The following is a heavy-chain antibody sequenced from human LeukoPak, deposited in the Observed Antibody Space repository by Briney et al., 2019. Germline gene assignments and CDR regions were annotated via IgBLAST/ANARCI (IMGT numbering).Heavy chain of an antibody. V-gene: IGHV3-33*01. CDR1: GFTFSSYG. D-gene: IGHD3-16*02. Sequence: GGSLRLSCAASGFTFSSYGMHWVRQAPGKGLEWVAVIWYDGSNKYYADSVKGRFTISRDNSKNTLYLQMNSLRAEDTAVYYCARGKYYDYVWGSYPLLFDYWGQGTLVTVSS. CDR2: IWYDGSNK. J-gene: IGHJ4*02. CDR3: ARGKYYDYVWGSYPLLFDY.